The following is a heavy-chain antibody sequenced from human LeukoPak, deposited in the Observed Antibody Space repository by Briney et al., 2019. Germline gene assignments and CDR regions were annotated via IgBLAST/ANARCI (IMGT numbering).Heavy chain of an antibody. Sequence: SETLSLTCAVYGESFNNYYWTWIRQSPGKGLEWIGEINHSGSTNYNPSLKSRVIISVDPSKNQFSLKLTSVIAADTAVYYCASQDTAMVTGWGQGTLVTVSS. CDR2: INHSGST. CDR3: ASQDTAMVTG. CDR1: GESFNNYY. V-gene: IGHV4-34*01. D-gene: IGHD5-18*01. J-gene: IGHJ4*02.